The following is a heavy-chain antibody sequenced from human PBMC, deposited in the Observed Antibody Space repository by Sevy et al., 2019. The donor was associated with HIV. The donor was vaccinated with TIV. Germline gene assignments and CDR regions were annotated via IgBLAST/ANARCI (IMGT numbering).Heavy chain of an antibody. J-gene: IGHJ3*02. Sequence: GGSLRLSCAASGSTFSDYYMTWVRQAPGKGLEWIAYISNSGRTTHNADSVDGRFTISRDNAKNSLYLQMNSLRVEDTAVYYCVRDRSASWIDAFDIWGRGARVTVSS. CDR3: VRDRSASWIDAFDI. D-gene: IGHD2-2*03. V-gene: IGHV3-11*04. CDR2: ISNSGRTT. CDR1: GSTFSDYY.